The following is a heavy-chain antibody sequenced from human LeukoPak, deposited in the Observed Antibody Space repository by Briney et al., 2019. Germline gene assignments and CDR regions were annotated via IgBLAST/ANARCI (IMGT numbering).Heavy chain of an antibody. CDR2: MSGSGSST. J-gene: IGHJ4*02. CDR1: GFTFSSHA. V-gene: IGHV3-23*01. CDR3: AKDRSQLPRVNFDY. Sequence: GGSLRLSCPASGFTFSSHARNEVRQAPGKGLEWVSGMSGSGSSTYYADSVKGRFTISGDNSKNTLYLQMHILRAEDTAVYYCAKDRSQLPRVNFDYWGQGTLVTVSS.